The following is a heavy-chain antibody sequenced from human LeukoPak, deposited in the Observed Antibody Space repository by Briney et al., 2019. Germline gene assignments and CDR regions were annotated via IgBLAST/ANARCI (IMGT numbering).Heavy chain of an antibody. CDR1: GAYVTTYS. CDR3: ARWGESEWAFAS. J-gene: IGHJ4*02. D-gene: IGHD2-21*01. V-gene: IGHV4-59*08. CDR2: FTLSGTT. Sequence: SETLSLTCIVSGAYVTTYSWNWIRQSPGKGLEWIGYFTLSGTTSYSSSLKSRVTISRDTSKNQLSLKLTSVTAADTAVYYCARWGESEWAFASWGPGTLVTVSS.